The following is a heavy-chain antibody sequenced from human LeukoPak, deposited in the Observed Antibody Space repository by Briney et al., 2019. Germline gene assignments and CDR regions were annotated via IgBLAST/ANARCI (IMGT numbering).Heavy chain of an antibody. CDR3: ARDPRYSSSRGLYGMDV. V-gene: IGHV3-11*04. CDR2: ISSSGSTI. D-gene: IGHD6-13*01. Sequence: GGSLRLSCAASGFTFSDYYMSWIRQAPGKGLEWVSYISSSGSTIYYADSVKGRFTISRDNAKNSLYLQMNSLRAEDTAVYYCARDPRYSSSRGLYGMDVWGQGTTVTVSS. J-gene: IGHJ6*02. CDR1: GFTFSDYY.